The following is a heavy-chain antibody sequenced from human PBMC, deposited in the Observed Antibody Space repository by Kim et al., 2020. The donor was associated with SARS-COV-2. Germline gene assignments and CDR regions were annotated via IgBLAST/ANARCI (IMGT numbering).Heavy chain of an antibody. Sequence: ASVKVSCKASGYTFTSYGISWVRQAPGQGLEWMGWISAYNGNTNYAQKLQGRVTMTTDTSTSTAYMELRSLRSDDTAVYYCARIVIQYYYGSGSRSWVNYFDYWGQGTLVTVSS. D-gene: IGHD3-10*01. V-gene: IGHV1-18*01. J-gene: IGHJ4*02. CDR3: ARIVIQYYYGSGSRSWVNYFDY. CDR1: GYTFTSYG. CDR2: ISAYNGNT.